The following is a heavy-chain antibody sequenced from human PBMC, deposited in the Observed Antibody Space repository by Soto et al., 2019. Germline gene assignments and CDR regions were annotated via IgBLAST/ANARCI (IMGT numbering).Heavy chain of an antibody. Sequence: LRLSCAASGFTFSSYGMHWVRQAPGKGLEWVAVISYDGSNKYYADSVKGRFTISRDNSKNTLYLQMNSLRAEDTAVYYCAKSTEQYDSSGYYLFDYWGQGTLVTVSS. D-gene: IGHD3-22*01. V-gene: IGHV3-30*18. CDR1: GFTFSSYG. J-gene: IGHJ4*02. CDR2: ISYDGSNK. CDR3: AKSTEQYDSSGYYLFDY.